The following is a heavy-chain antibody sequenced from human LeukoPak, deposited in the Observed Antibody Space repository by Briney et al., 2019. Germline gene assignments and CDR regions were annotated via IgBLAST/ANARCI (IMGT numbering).Heavy chain of an antibody. CDR2: INPNSGGT. D-gene: IGHD4-23*01. Sequence: ASVKVSCKASGYTFTGYYMHWVRQAPGQGLEWMGWINPNSGGTNYAQKFQGRVTMTRDTSISTAYMELSRLRSDDTAVYYCARDDEYGGNQGFENWGQGTLVTVSS. V-gene: IGHV1-2*02. J-gene: IGHJ4*02. CDR3: ARDDEYGGNQGFEN. CDR1: GYTFTGYY.